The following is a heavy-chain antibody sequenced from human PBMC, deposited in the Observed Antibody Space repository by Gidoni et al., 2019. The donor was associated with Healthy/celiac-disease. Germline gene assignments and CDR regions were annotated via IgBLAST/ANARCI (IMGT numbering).Heavy chain of an antibody. CDR1: GYTFTSYG. Sequence: QVQLVQSGAEVKKPGASVKVSCKASGYTFTSYGISWVRQAPGQGLEWMGWISAYNGNTNYAQKLQGRVTMTTDTSTSTAYMELRSLRSDDTAVYYCARVPFRAGFLEWLSRGDYYYYGMDVWGQGTTVTVSS. V-gene: IGHV1-18*01. CDR2: ISAYNGNT. CDR3: ARVPFRAGFLEWLSRGDYYYYGMDV. J-gene: IGHJ6*02. D-gene: IGHD3-3*01.